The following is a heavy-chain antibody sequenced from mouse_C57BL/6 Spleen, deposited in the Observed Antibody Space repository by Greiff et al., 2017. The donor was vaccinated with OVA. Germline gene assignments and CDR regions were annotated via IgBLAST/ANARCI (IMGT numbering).Heavy chain of an antibody. J-gene: IGHJ4*01. CDR1: GYTFPSYW. D-gene: IGHD6-5*01. CDR3: ARRGLRGAMDY. V-gene: IGHV1-69*01. Sequence: VQLQQPGAELVMPGASVKLSCKASGYTFPSYWMHWVKQSPGQGLDWIGEIDPSDSYTNYNQKFKGKSTLTVDKSSSTAYMQLSSLTSEDSAVYYCARRGLRGAMDYWGQGTSVTVSS. CDR2: IDPSDSYT.